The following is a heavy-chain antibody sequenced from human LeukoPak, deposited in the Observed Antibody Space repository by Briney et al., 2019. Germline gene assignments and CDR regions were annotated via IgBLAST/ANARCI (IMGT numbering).Heavy chain of an antibody. J-gene: IGHJ4*02. CDR1: GVSISSSTYY. CDR2: IYYTGTT. CDR3: ARQSYCSGGSRYSGY. Sequence: SETLSLTCTVSGVSISSSTYYWGWIRQPPGKGLEWIGNIYYTGTTYYNPSLNSRVTISVDTSKNQFSLKLSSVTAADTAVYYCARQSYCSGGSRYSGYWGQGTLVTVSS. D-gene: IGHD2-15*01. V-gene: IGHV4-39*01.